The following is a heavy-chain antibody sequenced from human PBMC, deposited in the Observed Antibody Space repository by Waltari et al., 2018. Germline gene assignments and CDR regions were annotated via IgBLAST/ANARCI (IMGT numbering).Heavy chain of an antibody. Sequence: EVQLLESGGGLVQPGGSLGLSLSAPGFTVSIYDMIWVRQAPGKGLEWVSAIDETAESTFVADSVKGRFTVSRDNSKNTLYLQMNSLTAEDTAVYYCAKQNSGAWYSDYWGQGTLVTVSS. V-gene: IGHV3-23*01. CDR1: GFTVSIYD. CDR2: IDETAEST. D-gene: IGHD6-19*01. J-gene: IGHJ4*02. CDR3: AKQNSGAWYSDY.